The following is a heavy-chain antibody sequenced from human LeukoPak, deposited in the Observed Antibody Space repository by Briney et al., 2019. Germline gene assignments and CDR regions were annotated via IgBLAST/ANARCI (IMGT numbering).Heavy chain of an antibody. CDR1: GFTFSNYA. CDR2: INGGGGSK. J-gene: IGHJ6*02. CDR3: AKDHFDGSAYYGYYSGIDV. D-gene: IGHD3-22*01. V-gene: IGHV3-23*01. Sequence: GGSLRLSCADSGFTFSNYAMTWVRQAPGKGLEWVSSINGGGGSKHYADSVKGRFDISRDNSGITLSLQMNSLRAEDTAVYYCAKDHFDGSAYYGYYSGIDVWGQGTTVTVSS.